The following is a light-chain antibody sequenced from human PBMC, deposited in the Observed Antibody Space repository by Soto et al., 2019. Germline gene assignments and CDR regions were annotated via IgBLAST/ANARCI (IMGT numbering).Light chain of an antibody. CDR1: QSVSNSY. CDR2: GAS. CDR3: QQYGSSPPEA. V-gene: IGKV3-20*01. Sequence: EIVLTQSPGTLSLSPGERATLSCRTSQSVSNSYLAWYQQKPGQAPRLLIHGASSRATGIPDRFSGSGSGTDFTLTISRLEPEDFAVYYCQQYGSSPPEAFGQGTKVEIK. J-gene: IGKJ1*01.